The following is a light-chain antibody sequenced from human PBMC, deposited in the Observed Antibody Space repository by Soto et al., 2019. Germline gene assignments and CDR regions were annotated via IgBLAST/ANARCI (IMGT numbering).Light chain of an antibody. V-gene: IGKV1-5*03. CDR2: KAS. Sequence: DIQMTQSPSTLSASVGDRVTITCRASQTISRWLAWYQQKPGKAPKLLIYKASNLQSGVPSRFSGSGSGTEFTLAISSLQPDDVATYYCQQYYTHYSFGQGTKLEIK. J-gene: IGKJ2*01. CDR3: QQYYTHYS. CDR1: QTISRW.